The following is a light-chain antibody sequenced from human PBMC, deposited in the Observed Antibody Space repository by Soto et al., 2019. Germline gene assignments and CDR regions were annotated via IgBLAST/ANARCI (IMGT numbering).Light chain of an antibody. CDR1: QSIDSW. Sequence: DIQMTQSPSTLSASVGDRVTITCRASQSIDSWLAWYQQKPGKAPKLLIYKASSLESGVPSRFSGSGSGTEFTLTISTLQPVDFATYYCQHYNSDPWTFGQGTKVEIK. CDR2: KAS. V-gene: IGKV1-5*03. J-gene: IGKJ1*01. CDR3: QHYNSDPWT.